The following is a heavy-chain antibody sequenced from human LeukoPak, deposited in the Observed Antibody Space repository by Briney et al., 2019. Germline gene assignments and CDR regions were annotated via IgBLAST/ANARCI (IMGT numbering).Heavy chain of an antibody. CDR2: INSSSSYI. CDR3: ATGSSDWGYGMDV. D-gene: IGHD6-19*01. CDR1: GFAFSSYS. V-gene: IGHV3-21*01. J-gene: IGHJ6*02. Sequence: PGGSLRLSCAASGFAFSSYSMNWVRQAPGKGLEWVSSINSSSSYIYYADSVKGRFTISRDNAKNSLYLQMNSLRAEDTAVYYCATGSSDWGYGMDVWGQGTTVTVSS.